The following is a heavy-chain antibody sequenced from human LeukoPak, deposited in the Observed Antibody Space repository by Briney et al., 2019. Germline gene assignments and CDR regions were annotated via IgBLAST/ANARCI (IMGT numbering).Heavy chain of an antibody. J-gene: IGHJ5*02. Sequence: SSETLSLTCAVYGGSFSGYYWSWIRQPPGKGLEWIGEINHSGSTNYNPSLKSRATISVDTSKNQFSLKLSSVTAADTAVYYCARGGTSRNTRYWGFDPWGQGTLVTVSS. D-gene: IGHD2-2*01. CDR2: INHSGST. CDR3: ARGGTSRNTRYWGFDP. CDR1: GGSFSGYY. V-gene: IGHV4-34*01.